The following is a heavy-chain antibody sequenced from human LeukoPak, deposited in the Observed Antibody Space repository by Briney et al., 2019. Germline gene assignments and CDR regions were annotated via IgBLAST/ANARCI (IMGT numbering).Heavy chain of an antibody. CDR3: ARDSEWDLLIDY. V-gene: IGHV3-48*03. J-gene: IGHJ4*02. D-gene: IGHD1-26*01. CDR1: GFTFSSYE. CDR2: ISSSGSTI. Sequence: GGSLRLSCAASGFTFSSYEMNWVRQAPGKGLEWVSYISSSGSTIYYADSVKGRFTISRDNAKNSLYLQMNSLRAEDTAVYYCARDSEWDLLIDYWGQGTLVTVSS.